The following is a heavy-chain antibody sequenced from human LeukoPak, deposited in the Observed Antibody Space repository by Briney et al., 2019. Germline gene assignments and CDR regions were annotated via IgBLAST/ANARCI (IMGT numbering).Heavy chain of an antibody. V-gene: IGHV4-4*02. D-gene: IGHD3-22*01. Sequence: SGTLSLTCAVSGGSISSSNWWSWVRQPPGKGLEWIGEIYHNGSTNYNPSLKSRVTISVDKSKNQFSLKLSSVTAADTAVYYCARWGYYYDGSGLDYWGQGTLVTVSS. J-gene: IGHJ4*02. CDR3: ARWGYYYDGSGLDY. CDR2: IYHNGST. CDR1: GGSISSSNW.